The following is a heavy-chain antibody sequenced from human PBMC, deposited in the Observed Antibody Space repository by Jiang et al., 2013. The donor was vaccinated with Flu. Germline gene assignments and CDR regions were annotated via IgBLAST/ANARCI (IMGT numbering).Heavy chain of an antibody. CDR3: ARDLRGYNYWRAFDI. D-gene: IGHD5-18*01. V-gene: IGHV4-59*13. CDR2: IYYSGSA. CDR1: VGSISVYY. J-gene: IGHJ3*02. Sequence: PGLVKPSETLSLTCTVSVGSISVYYWSWIRQPPGKGLEWIGNIYYSGSATYNPSLKSRVTISIDTPKNQFSLKLSSVTAADTAVYYCARDLRGYNYWRAFDIWGQGTKVTVSS.